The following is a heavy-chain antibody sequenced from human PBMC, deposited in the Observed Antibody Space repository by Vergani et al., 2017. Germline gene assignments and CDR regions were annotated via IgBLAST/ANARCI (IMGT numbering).Heavy chain of an antibody. Sequence: EVQLVESGGGLVQPGGSLKLSCAASGFTFSGSAMHWVRQASGKGLEWVGRFRSKANSYATAYAASVKGRFTISRDDSKNTAYLQMNSLKTEDTAVYYCTRTGIVDYGDLNWFDPGGQGTLVTVSS. CDR2: FRSKANSYAT. CDR3: TRTGIVDYGDLNWFDP. V-gene: IGHV3-73*01. CDR1: GFTFSGSA. J-gene: IGHJ5*02. D-gene: IGHD4-17*01.